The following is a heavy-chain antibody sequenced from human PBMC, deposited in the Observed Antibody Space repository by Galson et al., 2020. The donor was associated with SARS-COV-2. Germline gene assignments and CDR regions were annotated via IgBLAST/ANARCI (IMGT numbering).Heavy chain of an antibody. V-gene: IGHV3-21*01. J-gene: IGHJ6*02. CDR3: ARDEGIRGYNYGRLYYGMDV. Sequence: GESLKISCAAAGFPFSTYSMNWVRLAPGTGLEWVSSISTSSSYTYYVDSVKGRFSISRDNPSNSLYLQMNSLRAEDTAVYYCARDEGIRGYNYGRLYYGMDVWGQGTTVTVSS. D-gene: IGHD5-18*01. CDR2: ISTSSSYT. CDR1: GFPFSTYS.